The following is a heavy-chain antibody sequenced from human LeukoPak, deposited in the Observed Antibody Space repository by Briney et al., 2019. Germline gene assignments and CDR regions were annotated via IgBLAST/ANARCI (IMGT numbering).Heavy chain of an antibody. V-gene: IGHV4-39*02. J-gene: IGHJ5*02. Sequence: SETLSLTCTVSGGSISSSSYYWGWIRQPPGKGLEWIGSIYYSGSTYYNPSLKSRVTISVDTSKNQFSLKLSSVTAADTAVYYCARERCNPVISLNWFDPWGQGTLVTVSS. CDR1: GGSISSSSYY. CDR2: IYYSGST. CDR3: ARERCNPVISLNWFDP. D-gene: IGHD3-16*02.